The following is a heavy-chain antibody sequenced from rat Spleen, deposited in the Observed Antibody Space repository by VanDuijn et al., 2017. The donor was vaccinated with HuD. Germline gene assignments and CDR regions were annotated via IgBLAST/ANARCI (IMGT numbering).Heavy chain of an antibody. CDR3: TTDGQGARFAY. CDR1: GFTFSNYD. J-gene: IGHJ3*01. CDR2: ISFDGGST. V-gene: IGHV5-27*01. D-gene: IGHD5-1*01. Sequence: EVKLVESGGNLIQPGGSLKLSCVASGFTFSNYDMAWVRQAPKKGLEWVAYISFDGGSTYYRDSVKGRFTISRDNTKSTLYLQMDSLRFEDTATYYCTTDGQGARFAYWGQGTLVSVSS.